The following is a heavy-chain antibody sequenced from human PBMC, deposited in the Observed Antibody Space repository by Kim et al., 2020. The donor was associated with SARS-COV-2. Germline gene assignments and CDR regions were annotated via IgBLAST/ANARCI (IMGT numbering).Heavy chain of an antibody. D-gene: IGHD6-19*01. CDR3: ARRVPLSSRYSSWWYY. CDR1: GGSISSSSYY. CDR2: IYYSGST. J-gene: IGHJ6*01. Sequence: SETLSLTCTVSGGSISSSSYYWGWIRQPPGKGLEWIGSIYYSGSTYYNPSLKSRVTISVDTSKNQFSLKLSSVTAADTAVYYCARRVPLSSRYSSWWYY. V-gene: IGHV4-39*01.